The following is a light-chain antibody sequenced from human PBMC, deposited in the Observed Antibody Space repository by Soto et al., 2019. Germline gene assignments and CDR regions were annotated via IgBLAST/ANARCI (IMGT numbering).Light chain of an antibody. J-gene: IGKJ5*01. CDR2: DSS. V-gene: IGKV1-5*01. Sequence: DIQMTQSPSTLSASVGDRVTITCRASQSVSKWLAWYQHKPGKAPKLLIYDSSNLESGVPSRFSGSGSGTEFTLTISSLQPDDFATYYCQHYKMYSPWTFGQGTRLENK. CDR3: QHYKMYSPWT. CDR1: QSVSKW.